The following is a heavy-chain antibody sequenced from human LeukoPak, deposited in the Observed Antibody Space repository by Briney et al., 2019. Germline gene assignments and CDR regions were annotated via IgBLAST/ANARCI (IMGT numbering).Heavy chain of an antibody. CDR2: IYHSGST. J-gene: IGHJ4*02. Sequence: SETLSLTCAVSGYSISSGYYCWWIRRPPAREGVWCGGIYHSGSTYYNPSLKSRIIISVDTSKNQFSLKLSSVTAADTAVYYCARVVRYCSGSSCYWFDYWGQGTLVTVSS. D-gene: IGHD2-15*01. V-gene: IGHV4-38-2*01. CDR3: ARVVRYCSGSSCYWFDY. CDR1: GYSISSGYY.